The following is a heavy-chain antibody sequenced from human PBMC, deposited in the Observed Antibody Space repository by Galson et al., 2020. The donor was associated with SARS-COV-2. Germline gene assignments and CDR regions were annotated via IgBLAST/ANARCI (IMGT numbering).Heavy chain of an antibody. CDR3: ARDLTYYYDSSGYYELGWFDP. CDR1: GGSFSGYY. CDR2: INHSGST. Sequence: SETLSLTCAVYGGSFSGYYWSWLRQPPGKGLEWIGEINHSGSTTYNPSLKSRVTISVDTSKNQFSLKLSSVTAADTAVYYCARDLTYYYDSSGYYELGWFDPWGQGTLVTVSS. V-gene: IGHV4-34*01. D-gene: IGHD3-22*01. J-gene: IGHJ5*02.